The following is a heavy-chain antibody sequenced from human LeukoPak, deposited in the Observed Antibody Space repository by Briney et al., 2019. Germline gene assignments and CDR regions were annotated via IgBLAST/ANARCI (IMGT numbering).Heavy chain of an antibody. CDR3: ARVAAKTVDY. CDR2: IYFSGNT. Sequence: PSETLSLTCTVSGGSIGRSSYYWGWIRQPPGRGLEWIGNIYFSGNTDYNRSLKSRLTISIDTSKNQCSLKLSSVTAADTAVYYCARVAAKTVDYWGQGTLVTVSS. J-gene: IGHJ4*02. V-gene: IGHV4-39*07. CDR1: GGSIGRSSYY. D-gene: IGHD2-15*01.